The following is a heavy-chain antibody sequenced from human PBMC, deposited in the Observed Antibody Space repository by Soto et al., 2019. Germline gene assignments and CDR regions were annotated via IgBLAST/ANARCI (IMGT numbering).Heavy chain of an antibody. CDR1: GFSLTTTSMG. CDR3: ANAGDYDLLSFDH. V-gene: IGHV2-5*02. Sequence: QITLKQSGPPLVRPAQTLTLTCAFSGFSLTTTSMGVAWIRQPPGKALEWLALIYWDDDQRYSPSLKDRLTISKDTPRSRVVLTISNMNPEDTGTYFGANAGDYDLLSFDHWGPGTLVTVSS. J-gene: IGHJ4*02. D-gene: IGHD4-17*01. CDR2: IYWDDDQ.